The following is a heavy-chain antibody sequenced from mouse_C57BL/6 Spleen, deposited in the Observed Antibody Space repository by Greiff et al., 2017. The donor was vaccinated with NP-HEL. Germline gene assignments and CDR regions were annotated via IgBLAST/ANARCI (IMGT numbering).Heavy chain of an antibody. D-gene: IGHD2-1*01. J-gene: IGHJ4*01. CDR2: IDPENGDT. CDR1: GFNIKDDY. Sequence: EVQLQQSGAELVRPGASVKLSCTASGFNIKDDYMHWVKQRPEQGLEWIGWIDPENGDTEYASKFQGKATITADTSSNTAYLQLSSLTSEDTAVYYCRGGNYYYYAMDYWGQGTSVTVSS. V-gene: IGHV14-4*01. CDR3: RGGNYYYYAMDY.